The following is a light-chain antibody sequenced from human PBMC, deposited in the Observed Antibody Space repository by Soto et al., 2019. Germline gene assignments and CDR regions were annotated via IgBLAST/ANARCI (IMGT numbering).Light chain of an antibody. CDR1: QSVNSR. CDR2: GAS. J-gene: IGKJ5*01. V-gene: IGKV3-20*01. CDR3: QHYGRSPIT. Sequence: IVLTQSPATLSLSPGKRATLSCRASQSVNSRLAWYQHKPGQAPRLLISGASSRATGIPDRFSGSGSATDFTLTISRLEPEDFALYYCQHYGRSPITFGQGTRLEIK.